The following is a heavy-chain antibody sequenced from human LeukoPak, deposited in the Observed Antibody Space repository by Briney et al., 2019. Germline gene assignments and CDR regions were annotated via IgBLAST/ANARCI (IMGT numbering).Heavy chain of an antibody. CDR3: ASTTGGPYCSSTSCYDGYAFDI. D-gene: IGHD2-2*01. J-gene: IGHJ3*02. Sequence: GESLKISCKGSGYSFTSYWIGWVRQMPGKGLEWMGIIYPGESDTRYSPSFQGQVTISADKSISTAYLQWSSLKASDTAMYYCASTTGGPYCSSTSCYDGYAFDIWGQGTMVTVSS. CDR1: GYSFTSYW. V-gene: IGHV5-51*01. CDR2: IYPGESDT.